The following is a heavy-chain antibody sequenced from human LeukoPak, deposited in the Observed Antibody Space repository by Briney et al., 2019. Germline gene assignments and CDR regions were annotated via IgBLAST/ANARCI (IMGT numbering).Heavy chain of an antibody. D-gene: IGHD5-18*01. V-gene: IGHV1-2*06. CDR1: GYTFTGYY. J-gene: IGHJ4*02. Sequence: ASVKVSCKASGYTFTGYYMHWVRQAPGQGLEWMGRINPNSGGTNYAQKFQGRVTMTRDTSISTAYMGLSRPTSDDTAVYYCAKGVHSYGNFDYWGQGTLVTVSS. CDR2: INPNSGGT. CDR3: AKGVHSYGNFDY.